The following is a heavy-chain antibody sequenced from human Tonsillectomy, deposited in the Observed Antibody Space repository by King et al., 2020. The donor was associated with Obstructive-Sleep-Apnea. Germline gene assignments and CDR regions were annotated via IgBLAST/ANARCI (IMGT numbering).Heavy chain of an antibody. J-gene: IGHJ4*02. CDR1: GYTFTDYY. CDR3: ARGCELHTGSWNPLDY. V-gene: IGHV1-2*02. Sequence: QWQLVQSGAEVKKPGASVKVSCKASGYTFTDYYIHWVRQAPGQGLEWMGWINPNSGGTKFAQRFQGRVTMTRDTSINTAFMDLSGLRSDDTAVYYCARGCELHTGSWNPLDYWGQGTLVTVSS. D-gene: IGHD6-13*01. CDR2: INPNSGGT.